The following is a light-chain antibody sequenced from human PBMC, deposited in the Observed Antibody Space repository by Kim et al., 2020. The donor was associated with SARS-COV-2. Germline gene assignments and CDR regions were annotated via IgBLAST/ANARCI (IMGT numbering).Light chain of an antibody. Sequence: DIQMTQSPSCLSASVGDKVTITCRASETIRTYLKLYQQMAGNTTILLIYIASILQSGVQSRFSGSGSVTEFTLTMNKLHPEDVATYYWQQSYNAPWTFGQETKVDIK. J-gene: IGKJ1*01. CDR1: ETIRTY. CDR2: IAS. V-gene: IGKV1-39*01. CDR3: QQSYNAPWT.